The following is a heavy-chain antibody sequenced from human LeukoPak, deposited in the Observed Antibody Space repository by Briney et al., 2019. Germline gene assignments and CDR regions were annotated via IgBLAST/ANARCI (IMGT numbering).Heavy chain of an antibody. CDR3: GRDLIGTAASWDS. Sequence: GGSLRLSCAASGFTVNNKYMNWVRQAPGKGLEWVSVISSGDSTYYADSVKGRFTISRDNSKHTLYFQMNSLRVEDTAVYYCGRDLIGTAASWDSWGQGTLVTVSS. CDR1: GFTVNNKY. V-gene: IGHV3-53*01. J-gene: IGHJ4*02. CDR2: ISSGDST. D-gene: IGHD6-25*01.